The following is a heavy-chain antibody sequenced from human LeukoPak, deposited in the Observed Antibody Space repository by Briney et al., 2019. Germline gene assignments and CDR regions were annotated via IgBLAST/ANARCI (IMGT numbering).Heavy chain of an antibody. D-gene: IGHD5-18*01. J-gene: IGHJ5*02. CDR3: ARGGGYSNWNWFDP. Sequence: MASETLSLTCTVSGGSISSSSYYWGWIRQPPGKGLEWIGSIYYSGSTHYNPSLKSRVTISVDTSKNQFSLKLSSVTAADTAVYYCARGGGYSNWNWFDPWGQGTLVTVSS. CDR2: IYYSGST. CDR1: GGSISSSSYY. V-gene: IGHV4-39*01.